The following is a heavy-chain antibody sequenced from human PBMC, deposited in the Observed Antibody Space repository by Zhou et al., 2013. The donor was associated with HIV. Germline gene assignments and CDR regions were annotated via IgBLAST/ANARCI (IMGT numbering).Heavy chain of an antibody. CDR1: GGSISSHY. CDR2: LYYSGST. D-gene: IGHD4-17*01. V-gene: IGHV4-59*11. CDR3: ARARPLYGDYGIRWFDF. Sequence: QVQLQESGPGLVKPSETLSLTCTVFGGSISSHYWSWIRQPPGKGLEWIGYLYYSGSTNYNPSLKSRVTISVDTSKNQFSLKLSSVTAADTAMYFCARARPLYGDYGIRWFDFWGQGTLVTVSS. J-gene: IGHJ5*01.